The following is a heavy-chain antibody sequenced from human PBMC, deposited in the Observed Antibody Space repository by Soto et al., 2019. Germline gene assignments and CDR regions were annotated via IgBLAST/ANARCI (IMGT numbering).Heavy chain of an antibody. Sequence: GSLRLSCAASGFTFSSYGMHWVRQAPGKGLEWVAVIWYDGSNKYYADSVKGRFTISRDNSKNTLYLQMNSLRAEDTAVYYCASDLTRIEEAGPAPYNWFDPWGQGTLVTVSS. CDR1: GFTFSSYG. J-gene: IGHJ5*02. D-gene: IGHD6-13*01. CDR3: ASDLTRIEEAGPAPYNWFDP. CDR2: IWYDGSNK. V-gene: IGHV3-33*01.